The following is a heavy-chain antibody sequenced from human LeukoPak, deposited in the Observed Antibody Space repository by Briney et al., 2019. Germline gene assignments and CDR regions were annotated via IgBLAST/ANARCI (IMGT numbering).Heavy chain of an antibody. J-gene: IGHJ6*03. CDR2: IYSSGST. CDR3: ARTSNYGQYYYSYMDV. V-gene: IGHV4-4*07. D-gene: IGHD3-10*01. CDR1: GGSISNYY. Sequence: PSETLSLTCTVSGGSISNYYWSWIRQPAGKGLEWTGRIYSSGSTNYNPSLKGRVTMSVDTSKNQFSLKLSSVTAADTAVYYCARTSNYGQYYYSYMDVWGKGTPVTVSS.